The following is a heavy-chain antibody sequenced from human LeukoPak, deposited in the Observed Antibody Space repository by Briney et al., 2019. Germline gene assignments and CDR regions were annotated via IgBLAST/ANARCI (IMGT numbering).Heavy chain of an antibody. Sequence: GGSLRLSCAASGFTFSGYAMSWVRQAPGKRLEWVSAISGSGGSTYYADSVKGRFTISRDNSKSTLYLQMSSLRAEDTAMYYCARDRLTTVTTFHFDYWGQGTLVTVSS. J-gene: IGHJ4*02. CDR3: ARDRLTTVTTFHFDY. CDR1: GFTFSGYA. D-gene: IGHD4-17*01. CDR2: ISGSGGST. V-gene: IGHV3-23*01.